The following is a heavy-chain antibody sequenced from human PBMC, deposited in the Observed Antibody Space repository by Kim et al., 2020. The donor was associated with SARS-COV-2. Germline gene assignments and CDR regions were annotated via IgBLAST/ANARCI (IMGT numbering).Heavy chain of an antibody. CDR2: ISSSSSTI. J-gene: IGHJ5*02. CDR3: ARVGLVGVVVPAAMYAAFDP. Sequence: GGSLRLSCAASGFTFSSYSMNWVRQAPGKGLEWVSYISSSSSTIYYADSVKGRFTISRDNAKNSLYLQMNSLRDEDTAVYYCARVGLVGVVVPAAMYAAFDPWGQGTLVTVSS. D-gene: IGHD2-2*01. CDR1: GFTFSSYS. V-gene: IGHV3-48*02.